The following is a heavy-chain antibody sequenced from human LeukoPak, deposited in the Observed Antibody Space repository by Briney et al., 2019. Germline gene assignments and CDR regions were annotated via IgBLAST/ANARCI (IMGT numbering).Heavy chain of an antibody. Sequence: GGSLRLSCAASGFTFSNYAMSWVRQAPGKGLEWVSAISGSGGSTYYADSVKGRFTISRDNSKNTLYLQMNSLRAEDTAVYYCAKGKAYYYDASGQYFGYWGQGTLVTVSS. CDR1: GFTFSNYA. V-gene: IGHV3-23*01. D-gene: IGHD3-22*01. CDR3: AKGKAYYYDASGQYFGY. J-gene: IGHJ4*02. CDR2: ISGSGGST.